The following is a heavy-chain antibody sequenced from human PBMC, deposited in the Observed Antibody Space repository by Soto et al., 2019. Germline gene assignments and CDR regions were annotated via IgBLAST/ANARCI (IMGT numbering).Heavy chain of an antibody. D-gene: IGHD6-6*01. CDR1: GGSLSSGGYY. Sequence: SLPCTVSGGSLSSGGYYWSWIRPHPVKGLEWIGYIYYSGSTYYNPSLKRRVIISVDTSKKQFSLKLSSVTAADTAVYYCARVSSTTDFDYWGQGTLVTVSS. CDR3: ARVSSTTDFDY. J-gene: IGHJ4*02. CDR2: IYYSGST. V-gene: IGHV4-31*03.